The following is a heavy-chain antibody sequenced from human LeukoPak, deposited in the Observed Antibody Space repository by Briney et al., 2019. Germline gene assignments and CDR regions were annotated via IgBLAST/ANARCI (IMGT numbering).Heavy chain of an antibody. D-gene: IGHD3-3*01. J-gene: IGHJ4*02. Sequence: PGGSLRLSCAASGFTFSSYWMHWVRQAPGKGLVWVSRISPDGSTTGHADSVKGRFTLSRDNAKNTLYLQMSSLRAEDTALYYCARGFDFWSAIWGQGTLVTVSS. V-gene: IGHV3-74*01. CDR3: ARGFDFWSAI. CDR1: GFTFSSYW. CDR2: ISPDGSTT.